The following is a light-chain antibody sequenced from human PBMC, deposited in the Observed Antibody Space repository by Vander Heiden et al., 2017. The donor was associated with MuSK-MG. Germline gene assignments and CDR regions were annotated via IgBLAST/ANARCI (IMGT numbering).Light chain of an antibody. Sequence: SSDLTHPVPVSVALGQTARISCEAANIGGKSVQWYQKGPGQAPVLVIYRDRYRPSGIPERFSASNSGNRTTLTISRAQVGEEADYYCQVWDRNSNGWVFGGGTKMTVL. V-gene: IGLV3-9*01. J-gene: IGLJ3*02. CDR2: RDR. CDR1: NIGGKS. CDR3: QVWDRNSNGWV.